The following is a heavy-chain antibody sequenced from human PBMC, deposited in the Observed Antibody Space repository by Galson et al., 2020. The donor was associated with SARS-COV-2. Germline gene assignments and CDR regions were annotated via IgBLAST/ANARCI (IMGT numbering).Heavy chain of an antibody. V-gene: IGHV4-34*01. CDR2: INHSGSI. CDR3: ARWARKCSSTRYVFGGCYHY. CDR1: GGSFSGYY. J-gene: IGHJ4*02. D-gene: IGHD2-2*01. Sequence: SETLSLTCAVYGGSFSGYYWSWIRQPPGKGLEWIGEINHSGSINYNPSLKSRVTISVDTSKNQFSLNLSSVTAADTAVYYCARWARKCSSTRYVFGGCYHYWGQGTLVTVSS.